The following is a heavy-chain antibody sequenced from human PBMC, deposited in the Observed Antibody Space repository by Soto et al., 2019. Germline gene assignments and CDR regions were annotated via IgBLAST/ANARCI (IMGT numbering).Heavy chain of an antibody. CDR2: INPSGGNT. CDR1: GYTFTSDY. D-gene: IGHD6-19*01. Sequence: QVQLVQSGAEVKNPGASVKVSCKASGYTFTSDYMHWVRQAPGQGLEWMGIINPSGGNTRYAQKFRGRVTMTRDTSTSTVYMELSSLRSEDTAVYYCARDFDTSGAFDYWGQGSLVIVSS. V-gene: IGHV1-46*01. J-gene: IGHJ4*02. CDR3: ARDFDTSGAFDY.